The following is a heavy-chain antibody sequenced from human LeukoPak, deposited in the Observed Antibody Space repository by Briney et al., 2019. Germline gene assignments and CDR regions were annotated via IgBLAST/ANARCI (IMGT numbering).Heavy chain of an antibody. J-gene: IGHJ5*02. Sequence: GGSLRLSCAASGFTFSTYAMTWVRQAPGKGLEWVSVISGSGDTKYYADSVKGRFTISRDNAKNSLYLQMNSLRAEDTAVYYCARTITKSSKKGLRNNWFDPWGQGTLVTVSS. V-gene: IGHV3-23*01. CDR2: ISGSGDTK. D-gene: IGHD3-10*01. CDR1: GFTFSTYA. CDR3: ARTITKSSKKGLRNNWFDP.